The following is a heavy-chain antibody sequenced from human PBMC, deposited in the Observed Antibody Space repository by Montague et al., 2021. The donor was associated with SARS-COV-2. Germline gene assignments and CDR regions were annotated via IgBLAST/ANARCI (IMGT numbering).Heavy chain of an antibody. V-gene: IGHV3-48*03. D-gene: IGHD3-3*01. J-gene: IGHJ3*02. CDR3: ASNLFITIFGVVISSDAFDI. CDR2: ISSSGSTI. Sequence: SLRLSCPASGFTFSSYELNWVRQAPGKGLEWVSYISSSGSTIYYADSXXVLFTISRDNAKNSLYLQMNSLRAEDTAVYYCASNLFITIFGVVISSDAFDIWGQGTMVTVSS. CDR1: GFTFSSYE.